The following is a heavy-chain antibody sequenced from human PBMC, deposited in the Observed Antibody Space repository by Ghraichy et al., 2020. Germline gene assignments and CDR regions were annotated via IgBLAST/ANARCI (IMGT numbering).Heavy chain of an antibody. V-gene: IGHV1-69*13. CDR3: ARDRGRWLPDQYYFDY. CDR2: IIPILGTS. D-gene: IGHD5-12*01. Sequence: SVKVSCKASGGTFSSYAISWVRQAPGQGLEWMGGIIPILGTSNYAQKFQGRVTITADESTSTAYMELSSLRSEDTAVYYCARDRGRWLPDQYYFDYCGLGTLFTVSS. J-gene: IGHJ4*02. CDR1: GGTFSSYA.